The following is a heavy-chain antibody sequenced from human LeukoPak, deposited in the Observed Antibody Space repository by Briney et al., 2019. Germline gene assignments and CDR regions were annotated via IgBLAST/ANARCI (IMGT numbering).Heavy chain of an antibody. CDR2: ISGSGDIT. V-gene: IGHV3-23*01. J-gene: IGHJ6*03. Sequence: GGSLRLSCAASGFTFSAYVMSWVRQAPGKGLEWVSSISGSGDITYYTDSVKGRFTISRDNSRNTLHLQMNSLRAEDTALYYCAKAHLPDYYYMDVWGKGTTVTVSS. CDR1: GFTFSAYV. CDR3: AKAHLPDYYYMDV.